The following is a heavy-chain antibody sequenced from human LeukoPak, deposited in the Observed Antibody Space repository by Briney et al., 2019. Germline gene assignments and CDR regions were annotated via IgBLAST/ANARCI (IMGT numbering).Heavy chain of an antibody. D-gene: IGHD3-10*01. J-gene: IGHJ4*02. V-gene: IGHV3-7*03. CDR1: GFTFSNYW. CDR2: MKEDGSEI. Sequence: PGGSLRLSCAASGFTFSNYWMTWVRQAPGKGLGWVAYMKEDGSEIYYVDSVKGRFTISRDNSKNTLYLQMNSLRAEDTAVYYCVKGRSGTLYYFDYWGQGTLVTVSS. CDR3: VKGRSGTLYYFDY.